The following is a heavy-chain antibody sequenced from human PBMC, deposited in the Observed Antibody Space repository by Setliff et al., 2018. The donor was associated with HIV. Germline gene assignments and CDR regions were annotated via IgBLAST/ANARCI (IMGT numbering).Heavy chain of an antibody. D-gene: IGHD3-10*01. CDR1: GGTFSSYA. J-gene: IGHJ4*02. CDR2: IIPIFGTA. CDR3: ATSFGSGVAPFDN. Sequence: SVKVSCKASGGTFSSYAISWVRQAPGQGLEWMGGIIPIFGTANYAQKFQGRVTITADESTSTAYLGLNGLTSEDTAIYYCATSFGSGVAPFDNWGQGTLVTVSS. V-gene: IGHV1-69*13.